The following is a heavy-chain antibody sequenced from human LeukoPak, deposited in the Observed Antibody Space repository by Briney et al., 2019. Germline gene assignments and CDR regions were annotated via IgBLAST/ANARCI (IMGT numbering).Heavy chain of an antibody. CDR1: GFTFSSYE. Sequence: GGSLRLSCAASGFTFSSYERNWVRQAPGKGLEWVSYISSSGSTIYYADSVKGRFTISRDNAKNSLYLQMNSLRAEDTAVYYCARDHRDTAMPFDYWGQGTLVTVSS. D-gene: IGHD5-18*01. CDR2: ISSSGSTI. J-gene: IGHJ4*02. V-gene: IGHV3-48*03. CDR3: ARDHRDTAMPFDY.